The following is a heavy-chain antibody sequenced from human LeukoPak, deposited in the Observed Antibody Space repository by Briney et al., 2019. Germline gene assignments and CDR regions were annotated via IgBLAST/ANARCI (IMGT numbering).Heavy chain of an antibody. J-gene: IGHJ6*03. V-gene: IGHV4-39*01. CDR2: VYDSGST. CDR1: GGSISSSSYY. D-gene: IGHD2-2*01. CDR3: ARLVCSSTCCYHYYYYMDV. Sequence: KPSETLSLTCTVSGGSISSSSYYWGWIRQPPGTGLEWIGSVYDSGSTYYNPSLKSRVTISVDTSKNQFSLKLSSVTAADTAVYYCARLVCSSTCCYHYYYYMDVSGKGTTVTVSS.